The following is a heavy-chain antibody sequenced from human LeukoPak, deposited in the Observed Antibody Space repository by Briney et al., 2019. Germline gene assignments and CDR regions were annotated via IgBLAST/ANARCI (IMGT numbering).Heavy chain of an antibody. CDR1: GYTFTYYV. Sequence: EASVNVSFKTSGYTFTYYVISWVRQAPGQGLEWMGWINAYNGNTNDAQKFQGRVTMTTDTSTSTAYMELRSLRSDDTAVYYCARGVKPYDYWGQGTLVSVSS. V-gene: IGHV1-18*01. CDR2: INAYNGNT. CDR3: ARGVKPYDY. D-gene: IGHD2-21*01. J-gene: IGHJ4*02.